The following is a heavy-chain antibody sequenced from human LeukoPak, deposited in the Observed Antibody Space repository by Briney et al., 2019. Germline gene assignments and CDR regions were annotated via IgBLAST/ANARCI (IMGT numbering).Heavy chain of an antibody. CDR3: ARRLRTGGFDI. CDR2: IQLADFQT. CDR1: GYSFTTYW. Sequence: GESWKISCMGSGYSFTTYWIDWVRQVPGKGLEWMGLIQLADFQTRYNPSFKGQVTLSDDKSINTAYLQWSSLRPSDTAMYYCARRLRTGGFDIWGQGTEVRVSS. V-gene: IGHV5-51*01. D-gene: IGHD1-1*01. J-gene: IGHJ3*02.